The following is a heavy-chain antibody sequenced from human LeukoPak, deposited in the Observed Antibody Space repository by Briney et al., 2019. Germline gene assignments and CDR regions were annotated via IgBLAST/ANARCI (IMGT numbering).Heavy chain of an antibody. D-gene: IGHD2-15*01. CDR2: INPNSGGT. Sequence: GASVTVSCRASGYTFTGYYMHWVRQAPGQGLEWMGWINPNSGGTNYAQKFQGRVTMTRDTSISTAYMELSRLRSDDTAVYYCARDPCSGGSCYLGYWGQGTLVTVSS. J-gene: IGHJ4*02. CDR1: GYTFTGYY. CDR3: ARDPCSGGSCYLGY. V-gene: IGHV1-2*02.